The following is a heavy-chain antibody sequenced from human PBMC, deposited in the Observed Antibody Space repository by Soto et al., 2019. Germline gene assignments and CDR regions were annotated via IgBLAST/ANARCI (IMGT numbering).Heavy chain of an antibody. CDR3: AKLSGYCGSGSPIHDAFDI. CDR2: ISYDGSNK. Sequence: GGSLRLSCAASGFTFSSYGMHWVRQAPGKGLEWVAVISYDGSNKYYADSVKGRFTISRDNSKNTLYLQMNSLRAEDTAVYYCAKLSGYCGSGSPIHDAFDIWGQGTMVTVSS. CDR1: GFTFSSYG. D-gene: IGHD3-10*01. V-gene: IGHV3-30*18. J-gene: IGHJ3*02.